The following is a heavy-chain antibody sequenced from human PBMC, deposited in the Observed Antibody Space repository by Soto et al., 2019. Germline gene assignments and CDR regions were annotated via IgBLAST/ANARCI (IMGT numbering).Heavy chain of an antibody. D-gene: IGHD3-10*01. Sequence: SETLSLTCAVYGGSFSGYYWSWIRQPPGKGLEWIGEINHSGSTNYNPSLKSRVTISVDTSKNQFSLKLSSVTAADTAVYYCAPGRRGSGSYYPPDAFDIWGQGTMVTVS. J-gene: IGHJ3*02. CDR3: APGRRGSGSYYPPDAFDI. V-gene: IGHV4-34*01. CDR2: INHSGST. CDR1: GGSFSGYY.